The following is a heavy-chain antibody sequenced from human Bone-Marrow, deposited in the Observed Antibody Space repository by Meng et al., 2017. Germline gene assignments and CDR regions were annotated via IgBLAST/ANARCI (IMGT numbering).Heavy chain of an antibody. Sequence: GESLKISCAASGFTFSSYWMSWVRQAPGKGLEWVANIKQDGSEKYYVDSVKGRFTISRDNAKNSLYLQMNSLRAEDTAVYYCARVPNFFMIVVANDAFDIWGQGTMVTVSS. J-gene: IGHJ3*02. V-gene: IGHV3-7*01. CDR1: GFTFSSYW. CDR3: ARVPNFFMIVVANDAFDI. D-gene: IGHD3-22*01. CDR2: IKQDGSEK.